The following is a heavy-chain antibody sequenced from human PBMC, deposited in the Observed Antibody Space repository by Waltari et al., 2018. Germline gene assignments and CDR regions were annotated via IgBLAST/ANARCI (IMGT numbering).Heavy chain of an antibody. Sequence: EVQLVESGGGLVQPGGSLRLSCGASGFTFSRYWMGWVRQAPGKGLEWVANIKQDGSEKYYVDSVKGRFTISRDNAKNSLYLQMNSLRAEDTAVYYCARGGAHILHDYWGQGTLVTVSS. V-gene: IGHV3-7*01. D-gene: IGHD3-10*01. CDR2: IKQDGSEK. CDR1: GFTFSRYW. J-gene: IGHJ4*02. CDR3: ARGGAHILHDY.